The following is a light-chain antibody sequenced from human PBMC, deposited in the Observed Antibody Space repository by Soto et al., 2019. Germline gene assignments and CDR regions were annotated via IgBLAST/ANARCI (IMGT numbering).Light chain of an antibody. J-gene: IGLJ1*01. CDR3: QSYDSSLSGYV. CDR1: SSNIGAGYE. Sequence: QSVLTQPPSVSEAPGQRVTISCTGSSSNIGAGYEAHSYRQVPGTAPKLLIYENNNRPSGVPDRFSGSKSGTSASLAITGLQGEDEAEYYCQSYDSSLSGYVFGTGTKLTVL. V-gene: IGLV1-40*01. CDR2: ENN.